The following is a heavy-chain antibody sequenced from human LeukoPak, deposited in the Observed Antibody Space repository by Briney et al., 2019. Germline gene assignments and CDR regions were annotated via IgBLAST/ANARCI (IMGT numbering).Heavy chain of an antibody. J-gene: IGHJ4*02. CDR1: GYTFNDYS. D-gene: IGHD3-22*01. CDR3: ARNTYYYDNSAGTFDF. Sequence: ASVKVSCKASGYTFNDYSIHWVRQAPGQGLEWMGWINTNTGGTNYAQKFQGRVTMTRDTSISTAYMELSRLTSDDTAVFYCARNTYYYDNSAGTFDFWGQGTLVTASS. CDR2: INTNTGGT. V-gene: IGHV1-2*02.